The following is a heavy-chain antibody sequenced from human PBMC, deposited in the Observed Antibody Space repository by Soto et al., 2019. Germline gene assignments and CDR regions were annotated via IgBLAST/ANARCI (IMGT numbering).Heavy chain of an antibody. CDR2: ISYDGSNK. CDR1: GFTFSSYA. CDR3: ARWGPPRPLDY. Sequence: QVQLVESGGGVVQPGRSLRLSCAASGFTFSSYAMHWVRRAPGKGLEWVAVISYDGSNKYYADSVKGRFTISRDNSKNTLYLQMNSLRAEDTAVYYCARWGPPRPLDYWGQGTLVTVSS. D-gene: IGHD3-16*01. V-gene: IGHV3-30-3*01. J-gene: IGHJ4*02.